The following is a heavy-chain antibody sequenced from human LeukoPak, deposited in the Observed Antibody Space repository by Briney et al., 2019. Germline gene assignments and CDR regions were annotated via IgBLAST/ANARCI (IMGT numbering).Heavy chain of an antibody. CDR2: ISYDGSNK. V-gene: IGHV3-30-3*01. J-gene: IGHJ4*02. Sequence: GGSLRLSCAASGFTFSSYAMHWVRQAPGKGLEWVAVISYDGSNKYYADSVKGRFTISRDNSKNTLYLQMNSLRAEDTAVYYCARVGSSSWYQWYFDYWGQGTLVTVSS. CDR1: GFTFSSYA. D-gene: IGHD6-13*01. CDR3: ARVGSSSWYQWYFDY.